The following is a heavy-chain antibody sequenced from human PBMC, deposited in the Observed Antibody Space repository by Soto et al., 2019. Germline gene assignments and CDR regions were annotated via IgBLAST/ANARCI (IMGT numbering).Heavy chain of an antibody. V-gene: IGHV3-23*01. Sequence: PGGSLRLSCAATGFVFTSFGMHWVRQAPGKGLEWVSAISGSGGSTYYADSVKGRFTISRDNSKNTLYLQMNSLRAEDTAVYYCAKDQYATYYYDSSGYSVDYWGQGTLVTVSS. D-gene: IGHD3-22*01. CDR3: AKDQYATYYYDSSGYSVDY. CDR1: GFVFTSFG. CDR2: ISGSGGST. J-gene: IGHJ4*02.